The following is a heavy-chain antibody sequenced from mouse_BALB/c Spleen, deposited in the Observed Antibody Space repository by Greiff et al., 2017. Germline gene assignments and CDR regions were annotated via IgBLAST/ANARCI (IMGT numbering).Heavy chain of an antibody. D-gene: IGHD4-1*01. Sequence: EVKLQESGAELVKPGASVKLSCTASGFNIKDTYMHWVKQRPEQGLEWIGRIDPANGNTKYDPKFQGKATITADTSSNTAYLQLSSLTSEDTAVYYCANWEGYWGQGTTLTVSS. J-gene: IGHJ2*01. CDR2: IDPANGNT. CDR3: ANWEGY. V-gene: IGHV14-3*02. CDR1: GFNIKDTY.